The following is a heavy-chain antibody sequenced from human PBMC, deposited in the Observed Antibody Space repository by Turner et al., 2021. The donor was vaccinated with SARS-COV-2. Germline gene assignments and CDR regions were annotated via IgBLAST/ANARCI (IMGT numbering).Heavy chain of an antibody. CDR1: GGTFKSYA. Sequence: QVQLVQSGAEVKKPGSSVKVSCKASGGTFKSYAINWVRQAPGQGLEWMGKIVPIFGTTHYAQKFEGRIAIAADKSTSTAYMELNSLRSEDTAVYYCAREGEETIEGVYYYGMDVWGQGTTVTVSS. CDR2: IVPIFGTT. CDR3: AREGEETIEGVYYYGMDV. V-gene: IGHV1-69*06. J-gene: IGHJ6*02. D-gene: IGHD3-16*01.